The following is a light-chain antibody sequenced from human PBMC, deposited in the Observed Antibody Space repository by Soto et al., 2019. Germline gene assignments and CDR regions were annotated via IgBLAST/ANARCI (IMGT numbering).Light chain of an antibody. Sequence: QSVLTQPPSASGSPGQSVTISCTGRKSDIGIYDFVSWYQHHPGKAPRLIIYEVVQRPSGVPDRFSGSKSGNTASLTVSGLQAADEADYFCKSYAGSNTYVFGTGTKVTVL. V-gene: IGLV2-8*01. CDR3: KSYAGSNTYV. CDR1: KSDIGIYDF. J-gene: IGLJ1*01. CDR2: EVV.